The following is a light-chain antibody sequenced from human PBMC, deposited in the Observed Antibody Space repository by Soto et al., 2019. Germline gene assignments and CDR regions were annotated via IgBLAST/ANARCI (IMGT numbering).Light chain of an antibody. J-gene: IGKJ1*01. CDR1: QSVSSSY. CDR3: QQYGSSGT. V-gene: IGKV3-20*01. Sequence: EIVLTLSPGTLSLSPGERATLSCRASQSVSSSYLAWYQQKSGQAPRILIYGASNRATGIPDRFSGSGSGTDFTLTISRLEPEDFAVYYCQQYGSSGTFGQGTKVDIK. CDR2: GAS.